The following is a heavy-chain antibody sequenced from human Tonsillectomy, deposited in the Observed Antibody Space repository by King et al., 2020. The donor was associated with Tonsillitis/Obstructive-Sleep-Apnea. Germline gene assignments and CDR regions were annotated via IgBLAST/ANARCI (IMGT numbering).Heavy chain of an antibody. Sequence: VQLQESGPGLVKPSGTLSLTCAVSGGSISSSNWWSLVRQPPGKGLEWIGEIYHSGSTNYNPSLKIRVTITVDKSKYQFSLKLSSVTSADTAVCYCARGVVLGYCSGGSCYGVDWFDPWGQGTLVTVSS. D-gene: IGHD2-15*01. J-gene: IGHJ5*02. CDR1: GGSISSSNW. V-gene: IGHV4-4*02. CDR2: IYHSGST. CDR3: ARGVVLGYCSGGSCYGVDWFDP.